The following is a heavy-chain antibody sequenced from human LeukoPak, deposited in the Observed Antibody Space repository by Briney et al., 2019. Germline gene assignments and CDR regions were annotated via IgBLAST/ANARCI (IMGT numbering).Heavy chain of an antibody. CDR1: GYTFTGYY. CDR3: ARDKKLGGGLRYFDWLPD. J-gene: IGHJ4*02. CDR2: INPNSGGT. Sequence: GASVKVSCKASGYTFTGYYMHWVRQAPGQGLEWMGWINPNSGGTNYAQKFQGRVTMTRDTSISTAYMELSRLRSDDTAVYYCARDKKLGGGLRYFDWLPDWGQGTLVTVSS. D-gene: IGHD3-9*01. V-gene: IGHV1-2*02.